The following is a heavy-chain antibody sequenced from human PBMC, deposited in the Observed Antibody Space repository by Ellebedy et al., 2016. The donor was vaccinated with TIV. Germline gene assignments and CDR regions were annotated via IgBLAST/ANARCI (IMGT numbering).Heavy chain of an antibody. CDR2: IKQDGSEK. CDR1: GFTFSSYW. CDR3: ARKIAVAGTLFDY. Sequence: GESLKISXAASGFTFSSYWMSWVRQAPGKGLEYVANIKQDGSEKYYVDSVKGRFTISRDNAKNSLYLQMNSLRAEDTAVYYCARKIAVAGTLFDYWGQGTLVTVSP. V-gene: IGHV3-7*01. D-gene: IGHD6-19*01. J-gene: IGHJ4*02.